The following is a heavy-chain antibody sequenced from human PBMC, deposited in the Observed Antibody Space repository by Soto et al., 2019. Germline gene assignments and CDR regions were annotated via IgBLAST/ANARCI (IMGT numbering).Heavy chain of an antibody. D-gene: IGHD4-17*01. Sequence: LSLTCTVSGGSVSSGSYYWSWIRQPPGKGLEWIGYIYYSGSTNYNPSLKSRVTISVDTSKNQFSLKLSSVTAADTAVYYCAREYGDYLDYWGQGTLVTVSS. CDR1: GGSVSSGSYY. V-gene: IGHV4-61*01. CDR3: AREYGDYLDY. J-gene: IGHJ4*02. CDR2: IYYSGST.